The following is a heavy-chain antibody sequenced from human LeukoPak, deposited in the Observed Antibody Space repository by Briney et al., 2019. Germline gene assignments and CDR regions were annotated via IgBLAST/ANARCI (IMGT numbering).Heavy chain of an antibody. CDR1: GGSFSGYY. J-gene: IGHJ1*01. V-gene: IGHV4-34*01. CDR3: ASNYGGNSSYFQH. Sequence: SETLSLTCAVYGGSFSGYYWSWIRQPPGKGLEWIGEINHSGSTNYNPSLKRRVTISVDTSKNQFSLKLSSVTAADTAVYYCASNYGGNSSYFQHWGQGTLVTVSS. CDR2: INHSGST. D-gene: IGHD4-23*01.